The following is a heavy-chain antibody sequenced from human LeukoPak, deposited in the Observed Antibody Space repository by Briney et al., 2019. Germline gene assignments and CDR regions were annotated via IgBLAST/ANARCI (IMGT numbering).Heavy chain of an antibody. V-gene: IGHV3-53*04. Sequence: PGGSLRLSCAASGFTFSSYAMSWVRQAPGKGLEWVSVIYSGGSTYYADSVKGRFTISRHNSKKTLYLQMNSLRAEDTAVYYCARAYSSGWYLGFDPWGQGTLVTVSS. CDR1: GFTFSSYA. CDR3: ARAYSSGWYLGFDP. J-gene: IGHJ5*02. CDR2: IYSGGST. D-gene: IGHD6-19*01.